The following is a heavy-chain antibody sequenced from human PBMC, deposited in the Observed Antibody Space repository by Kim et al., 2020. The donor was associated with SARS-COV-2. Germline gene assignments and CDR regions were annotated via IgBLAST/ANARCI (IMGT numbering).Heavy chain of an antibody. D-gene: IGHD1-1*01. Sequence: STYYADSVKGRFTISRDNSKNTLYLQMSSLRAEDTAVYYCVKRAGTTFDYWGQGTLVTVSS. J-gene: IGHJ4*02. CDR2: ST. V-gene: IGHV3-64D*06. CDR3: VKRAGTTFDY.